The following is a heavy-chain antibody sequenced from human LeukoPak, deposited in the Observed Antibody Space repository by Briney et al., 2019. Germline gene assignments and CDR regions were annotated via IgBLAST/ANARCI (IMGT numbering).Heavy chain of an antibody. Sequence: GGSLRLSCAASGFTFSSYAMSWVRQPPGKGLEWVSAISGSGGSTYYADSVKGRFTISRDNAKNSLYLQMNSLRAEDTAVYYCARDWEYSSSSVYWGQGTLVTVSS. D-gene: IGHD6-6*01. CDR2: ISGSGGST. CDR1: GFTFSSYA. CDR3: ARDWEYSSSSVY. V-gene: IGHV3-23*01. J-gene: IGHJ4*02.